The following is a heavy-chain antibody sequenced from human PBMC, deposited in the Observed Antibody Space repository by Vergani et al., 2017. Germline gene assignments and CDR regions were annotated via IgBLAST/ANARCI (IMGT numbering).Heavy chain of an antibody. Sequence: QVQLQQWGAGLLKPSETLSLTCAVYGGSFSGYYWSWIRQPPGKGLEWIGEINHSGSTNYNPSLKSRVTISVDTSKNQFSLKLSSVTAADTAVYYCARGRPPLRYCSSTSCSSWFDPWGQETLVTVSS. J-gene: IGHJ5*02. D-gene: IGHD2-2*01. CDR2: INHSGST. V-gene: IGHV4-34*01. CDR3: ARGRPPLRYCSSTSCSSWFDP. CDR1: GGSFSGYY.